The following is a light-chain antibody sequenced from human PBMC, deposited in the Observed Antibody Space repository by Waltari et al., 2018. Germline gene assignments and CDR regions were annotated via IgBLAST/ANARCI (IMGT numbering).Light chain of an antibody. CDR1: QSIGGS. J-gene: IGKJ2*01. CDR2: DAT. V-gene: IGKV6-21*01. Sequence: EIVLTQSPDFQSVTPKEKVTITCRASQSIGGSLHWYQQKPGQSPKRLIKDATQSFSGVPSRCSGSGSGTDFTLTINSLKADDVATYYCHQTSDFPYTFGQGTKLEIK. CDR3: HQTSDFPYT.